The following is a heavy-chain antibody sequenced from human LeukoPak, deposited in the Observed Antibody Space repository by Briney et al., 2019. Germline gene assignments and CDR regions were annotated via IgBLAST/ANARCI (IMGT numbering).Heavy chain of an antibody. CDR1: GITFGNNW. V-gene: IGHV3-74*01. CDR3: AKDGAGSWFGEAT. CDR2: INSDGGGA. D-gene: IGHD6-13*01. Sequence: GGSLRLSCAASGITFGNNWMHWVRQGPGKGLVWISRINSDGGGAIYADSVKGRFTVSRDNSKNTLYLQMNGLRPEDTAVYYCAKDGAGSWFGEATWGQGTLVTVSS. J-gene: IGHJ5*02.